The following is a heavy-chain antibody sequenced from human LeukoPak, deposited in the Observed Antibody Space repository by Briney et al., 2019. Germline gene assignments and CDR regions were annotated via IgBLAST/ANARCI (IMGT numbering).Heavy chain of an antibody. CDR1: GLTFRTTW. CDR3: ATARNFRFEY. D-gene: IGHD1-7*01. V-gene: IGHV3-74*01. J-gene: IGHJ4*02. Sequence: GGSLRLSCTTSGLTFRTTWMHWVRHAPGKGLMWVSRMNGEGTTIDYVDSVKGRFTVSRDYAKNTLFLQMNNLRTEDTALYFCATARNFRFEYWGQGSLVIVSA. CDR2: MNGEGTTI.